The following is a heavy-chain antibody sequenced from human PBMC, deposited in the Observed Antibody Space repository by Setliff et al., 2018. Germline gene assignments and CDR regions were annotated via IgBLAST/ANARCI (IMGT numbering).Heavy chain of an antibody. J-gene: IGHJ2*01. Sequence: SETLSLTCTVSGASLSSGSYYWSWIRQPAGKGLEWIGRIYTSGSINYNPSLKSRVTISVDTSKNQFSLKLSSVTAADTAVYYCARAQVVFAISAPVWYFELWGRGTQVTVSS. CDR2: IYTSGSI. D-gene: IGHD2-21*01. V-gene: IGHV4-61*02. CDR1: GASLSSGSYY. CDR3: ARAQVVFAISAPVWYFEL.